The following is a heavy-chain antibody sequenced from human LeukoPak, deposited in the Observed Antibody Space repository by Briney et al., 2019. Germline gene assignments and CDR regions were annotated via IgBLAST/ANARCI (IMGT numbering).Heavy chain of an antibody. CDR1: GYTFTGYY. J-gene: IGHJ4*02. Sequence: ASVKVSCKASGYTFTGYYMHWVRQAPGQGLEWMGWINPNSGGTNYAQKFQGRVTMTRDTSISTAYIDLTRLRSDDTAVYYCARGRRILVGDTNAGDFFDYWGQGTLVTVSS. CDR2: INPNSGGT. D-gene: IGHD1-26*01. V-gene: IGHV1-2*02. CDR3: ARGRRILVGDTNAGDFFDY.